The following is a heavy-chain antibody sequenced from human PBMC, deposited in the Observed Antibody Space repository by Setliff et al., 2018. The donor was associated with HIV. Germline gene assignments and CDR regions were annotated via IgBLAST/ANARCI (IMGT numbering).Heavy chain of an antibody. Sequence: GGSLRLSCAASGFSFSSYWMSWVRQAPGKGLEWLSYIGSSGTPIYYADSVKGRFTISRDNAKNSLNLQMNSPRAEDTAVYYCARVRSPFYFDYWGQGTLVTVSS. CDR3: ARVRSPFYFDY. J-gene: IGHJ4*02. CDR1: GFSFSSYW. V-gene: IGHV3-48*04. CDR2: IGSSGTPI.